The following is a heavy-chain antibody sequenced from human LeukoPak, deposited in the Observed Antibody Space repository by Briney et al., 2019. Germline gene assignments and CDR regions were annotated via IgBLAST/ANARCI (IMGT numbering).Heavy chain of an antibody. CDR2: INPSGGST. CDR1: GYTFTSYY. V-gene: IGHV1-46*01. CDR3: ARGPQQLVLPFDY. Sequence: ASVKVSCKASGYTFTSYYMHWVRQAPGQGLEWMGIINPSGGSTSYAQKFQGRVTMTRDTSISTAYMELSRLRSDDTAVYYCARGPQQLVLPFDYWGQGTLVTVSS. D-gene: IGHD6-13*01. J-gene: IGHJ4*02.